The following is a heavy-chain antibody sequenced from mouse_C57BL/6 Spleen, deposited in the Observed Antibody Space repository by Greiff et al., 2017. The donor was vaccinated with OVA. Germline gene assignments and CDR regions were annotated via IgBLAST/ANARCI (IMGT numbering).Heavy chain of an antibody. J-gene: IGHJ1*03. CDR1: GYAFSSSW. CDR2: IYPGDGDT. CDR3: ANYYGSDWYFDV. Sequence: VQLQQSGPELVKPGASVKISCKASGYAFSSSWMNWVKQRPGKGLEWIGRIYPGDGDTNYNGKFKGKATLTADKSSSTAYMQLSSLTSEDSAVYFCANYYGSDWYFDVWGTGTTVTVSS. V-gene: IGHV1-82*01. D-gene: IGHD1-1*01.